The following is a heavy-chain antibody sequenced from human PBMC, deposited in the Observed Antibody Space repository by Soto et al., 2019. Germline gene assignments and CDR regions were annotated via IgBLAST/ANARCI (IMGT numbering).Heavy chain of an antibody. CDR3: ARDTGSGSYWDY. Sequence: PSETLSLTCTVSGGSISSGGYYWSWIRQHPGKGLEWIGYIYYSGSTYYNPSLKSRVTISVDTSKNQFSLKLSSVTAADTAVYYCARDTGSGSYWDYWGQGTLVTVSS. D-gene: IGHD3-10*01. J-gene: IGHJ4*02. CDR1: GGSISSGGYY. V-gene: IGHV4-31*03. CDR2: IYYSGST.